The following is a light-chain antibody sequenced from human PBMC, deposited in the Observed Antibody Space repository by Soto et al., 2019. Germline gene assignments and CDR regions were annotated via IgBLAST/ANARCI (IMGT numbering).Light chain of an antibody. Sequence: QSALTQPASVSGSPGRSITISCTGTTSDVGGYNSVSWYQQHPGKAPELMIYDVSNRPSGISYRFSGSKSGNTASLTISGLQAEDEADYYCSSRTSTSTRVFGTGTKVTGL. V-gene: IGLV2-14*01. J-gene: IGLJ1*01. CDR1: TSDVGGYNS. CDR3: SSRTSTSTRV. CDR2: DVS.